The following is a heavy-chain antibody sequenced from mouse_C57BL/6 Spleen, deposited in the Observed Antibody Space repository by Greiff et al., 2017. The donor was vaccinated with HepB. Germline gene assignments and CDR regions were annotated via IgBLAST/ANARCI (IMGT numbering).Heavy chain of an antibody. J-gene: IGHJ3*01. Sequence: DVMLVESGGGLVQPKGSLKLSCAASGFSFNTYAMNWVRQAPGKGLEWVARIRSKSNNYATYYADSVKDRFTISRDDSESMLYLQMNNLKTEDTAMYYCVRENDYHFAYWGQGTLVTVSA. CDR2: IRSKSNNYAT. CDR3: VRENDYHFAY. D-gene: IGHD2-4*01. CDR1: GFSFNTYA. V-gene: IGHV10-1*01.